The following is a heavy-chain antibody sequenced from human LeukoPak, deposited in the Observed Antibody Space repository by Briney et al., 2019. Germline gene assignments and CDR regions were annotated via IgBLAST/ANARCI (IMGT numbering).Heavy chain of an antibody. CDR2: IYGGGST. Sequence: GGSLRLSCAASGFTVSSNYMSWVRQAPGKGLEWVSVIYGGGSTYYADSVKGRFTISRDNSKNTLYLQMNSLRAEDTAVYYCARVSYYYGSGSYRPTAVYYFDYWGQGTLVTVSS. CDR3: ARVSYYYGSGSYRPTAVYYFDY. J-gene: IGHJ4*02. V-gene: IGHV3-53*01. CDR1: GFTVSSNY. D-gene: IGHD3-10*01.